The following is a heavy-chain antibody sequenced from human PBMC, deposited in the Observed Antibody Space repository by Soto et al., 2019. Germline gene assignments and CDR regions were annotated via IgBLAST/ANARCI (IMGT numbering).Heavy chain of an antibody. J-gene: IGHJ4*02. CDR3: AKEIRLPDPKFGDYDPLDH. Sequence: QVQLVESGGGVVQPGRSLRLSCAASGFTFRYYGMHWVRQAPGKGLEWVTVTSYDGTTKIYADSVKGRFTISKDNSNNTLYLQMNSLRAQHTGFYYCAKEIRLPDPKFGDYDPLDHCGQGAVVTVSS. CDR2: TSYDGTTK. D-gene: IGHD4-17*01. CDR1: GFTFRYYG. V-gene: IGHV3-30*18.